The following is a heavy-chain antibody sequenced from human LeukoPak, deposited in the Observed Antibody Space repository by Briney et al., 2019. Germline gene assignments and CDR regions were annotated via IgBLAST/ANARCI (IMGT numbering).Heavy chain of an antibody. CDR1: GFTFSLYV. J-gene: IGHJ4*02. CDR2: ISASGGSR. Sequence: GGSLTLSCAASGFTFSLYVLRWVRQAPGKGLEWVSGISASGGSRYYAASVKGRFTISRDNSRNTVFLQVNSLRGDDTAVYYCAQDRGATVTTFAHWGLGTLVTVSS. V-gene: IGHV3-23*01. CDR3: AQDRGATVTTFAH. D-gene: IGHD4-17*01.